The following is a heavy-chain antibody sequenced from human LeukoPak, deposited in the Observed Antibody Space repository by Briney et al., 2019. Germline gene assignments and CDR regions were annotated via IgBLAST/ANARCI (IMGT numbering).Heavy chain of an antibody. CDR1: GFTSDDYG. Sequence: GGSLRLSCAASGFTSDDYGMSWVRQAPGKGLERVSGINWNGGSTGYADSVKGRFTISRDNAKNSLYLQMNSLRAEDTALYDSARNPSWSGYVFDYWGQGTLVTVSS. V-gene: IGHV3-20*01. CDR3: ARNPSWSGYVFDY. D-gene: IGHD3-3*01. CDR2: INWNGGST. J-gene: IGHJ4*02.